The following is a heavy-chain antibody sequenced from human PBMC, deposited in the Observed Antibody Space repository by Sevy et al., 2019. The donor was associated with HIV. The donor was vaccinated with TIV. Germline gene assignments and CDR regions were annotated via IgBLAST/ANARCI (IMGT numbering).Heavy chain of an antibody. V-gene: IGHV3-49*03. CDR1: GFTFDDYA. Sequence: GGSLRLSCTTSGFTFDDYAMSWFRQAPGKGLKWVAFITRNSYEAYGGATDYAASVKGRFIISRDDSKSVAYLQMNSLKTEDTAVYYCTRGLATADTPEYYFDYWGQGTLVTVSS. CDR2: ITRNSYEAYGGAT. CDR3: TRGLATADTPEYYFDY. D-gene: IGHD5-12*01. J-gene: IGHJ4*02.